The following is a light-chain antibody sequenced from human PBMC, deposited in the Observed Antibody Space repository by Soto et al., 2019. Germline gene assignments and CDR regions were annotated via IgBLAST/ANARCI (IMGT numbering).Light chain of an antibody. CDR3: QQYNSWPPIT. J-gene: IGKJ5*01. CDR1: QSVSSSY. Sequence: EIVLTQSPGTLSLSPGERATLSCRASQSVSSSYLAWYQQKPGQAPRLLIYGASSRATGIPARFSGSGSGTEFTLTITILESEDFAVYYCQQYNSWPPITFGQGTRLEIK. V-gene: IGKV3-20*01. CDR2: GAS.